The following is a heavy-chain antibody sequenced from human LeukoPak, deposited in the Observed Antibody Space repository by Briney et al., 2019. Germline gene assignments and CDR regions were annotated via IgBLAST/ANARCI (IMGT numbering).Heavy chain of an antibody. J-gene: IGHJ6*03. Sequence: GASVKVSCKASGYTFTNYAMHWVRQAPGQRLEWMGWISAANGNTKYSQEFQGRVTITRDTSASSAYMELSSLRSEDMAVYYCARDRGSIFSPTYMDVWGKGTTVTVSS. D-gene: IGHD2/OR15-2a*01. CDR1: GYTFTNYA. CDR2: ISAANGNT. V-gene: IGHV1-3*03. CDR3: ARDRGSIFSPTYMDV.